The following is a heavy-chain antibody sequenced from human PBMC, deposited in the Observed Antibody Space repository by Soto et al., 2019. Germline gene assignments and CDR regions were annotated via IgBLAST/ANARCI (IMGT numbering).Heavy chain of an antibody. CDR3: ARGKTYCTGGSCYEHFDF. CDR2: INHSGST. Sequence: SETLSLTCAVYGESFSGYAWNWIRQPPGKGLEWIGKINHSGSTTYNPSLGKSRVTISVGTSKNQFSLKLSSVTAADTAVYYCARGKTYCTGGSCYEHFDFWGQGTLVTVSS. CDR1: GESFSGYA. J-gene: IGHJ4*02. V-gene: IGHV4-34*01. D-gene: IGHD2-15*01.